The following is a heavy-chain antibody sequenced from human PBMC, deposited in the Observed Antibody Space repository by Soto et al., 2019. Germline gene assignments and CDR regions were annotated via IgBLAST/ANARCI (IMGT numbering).Heavy chain of an antibody. V-gene: IGHV4-61*01. CDR2: ISYSGST. CDR3: ARGDAINWFDP. J-gene: IGHJ5*02. D-gene: IGHD2-2*01. CDR1: GGSVSSGTFY. Sequence: SETLSLTCTVSGGSVSSGTFYWSWIRQPPGKGLEWIGCISYSGSTNYNPSLKSRVTMSVDTSKNQFSLKLSSVTAADTAIYYCARGDAINWFDPWGQGTLVTVS.